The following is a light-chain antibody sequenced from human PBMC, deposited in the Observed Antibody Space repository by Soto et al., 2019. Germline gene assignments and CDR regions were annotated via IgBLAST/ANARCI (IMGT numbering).Light chain of an antibody. CDR2: GVN. J-gene: IGLJ1*01. CDR1: VSDVGGYDS. Sequence: QSVLTQPASVSGSPGQSITISCTGTVSDVGGYDSVSWYQQHPGRAPKLIIYGVNNRPSGVSNRFSASKSADTASLTISGLQAEDEANYYCCSYAGRNNFYVFGTGTKVTVL. CDR3: CSYAGRNNFYV. V-gene: IGLV2-14*03.